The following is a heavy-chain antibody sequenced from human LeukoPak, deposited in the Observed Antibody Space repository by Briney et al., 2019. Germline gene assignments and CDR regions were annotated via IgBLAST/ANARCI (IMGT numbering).Heavy chain of an antibody. Sequence: SETLSLTCTVSGGSISSYYWSWIRQPPGKGLEWIGYIYYSGSTNYNPSLKSRVTISVDTSKNQFPLKLSSVTAADTAVYYCARDRGYSGYDYWGQGTLVTVSS. CDR1: GGSISSYY. V-gene: IGHV4-59*01. J-gene: IGHJ4*02. CDR2: IYYSGST. D-gene: IGHD5-12*01. CDR3: ARDRGYSGYDY.